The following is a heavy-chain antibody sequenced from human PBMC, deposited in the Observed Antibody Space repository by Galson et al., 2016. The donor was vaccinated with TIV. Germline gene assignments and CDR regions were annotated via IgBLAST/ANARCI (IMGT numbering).Heavy chain of an antibody. V-gene: IGHV2-5*02. Sequence: PALVKPPQTLTLTCTFSGFSLTTSGVGVGWIRQPPGKALEWLALIYWDDDKRYSPSLKNRLTITKDTSKNQVVPTMTNMDPVDTATYYCSHRGGTRLLGLYYYDYWGQGTLVTGSS. CDR3: SHRGGTRLLGLYYYDY. CDR2: IYWDDDK. D-gene: IGHD1-1*01. CDR1: GFSLTTSGVG. J-gene: IGHJ4*02.